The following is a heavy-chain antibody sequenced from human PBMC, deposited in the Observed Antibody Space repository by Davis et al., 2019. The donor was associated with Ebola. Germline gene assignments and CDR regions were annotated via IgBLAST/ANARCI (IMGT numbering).Heavy chain of an antibody. CDR1: GYTFTSYG. D-gene: IGHD4-11*01. V-gene: IGHV1-18*01. Sequence: ASVKVSCKASGYTFTSYGISWVRQAPGQGLEWMGWISAYNGNTNYAQKLQGRVTMTTDTSTSTAYMELRSLRSDDTAVYYCARDLKGPYSNTRYYFDYWGQGTLVTVSS. CDR3: ARDLKGPYSNTRYYFDY. J-gene: IGHJ4*02. CDR2: ISAYNGNT.